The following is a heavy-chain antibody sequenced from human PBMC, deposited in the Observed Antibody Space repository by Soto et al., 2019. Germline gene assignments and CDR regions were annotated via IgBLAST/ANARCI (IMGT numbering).Heavy chain of an antibody. CDR2: IYSGGST. V-gene: IGHV3-66*01. D-gene: IGHD3-16*01. J-gene: IGHJ4*02. CDR3: AIVPGWGTYYFDY. CDR1: GFTVSSNY. Sequence: EVQLVESGGGLVQPGGSLRLSCAASGFTVSSNYMRWVRQAPGKGLEWVSVIYSGGSTYYADSVKGRFTISRDNSKNTLYLQMNSLRAEDTAVYYCAIVPGWGTYYFDYWGQGTLVTVSS.